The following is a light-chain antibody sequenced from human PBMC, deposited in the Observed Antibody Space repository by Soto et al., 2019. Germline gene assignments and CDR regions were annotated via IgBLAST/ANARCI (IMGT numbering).Light chain of an antibody. J-gene: IGKJ1*01. V-gene: IGKV3-20*01. Sequence: EIVLTQSPGTLSLSPGERATLSCRATQSIRRSYFAWYQQKPGQAPRLLIYATSSRATGIPDRFSGSGSGTDFTLTIDRLEPEYSVVYYCHHYGSSQTFGQGTKVEIK. CDR3: HHYGSSQT. CDR1: QSIRRSY. CDR2: ATS.